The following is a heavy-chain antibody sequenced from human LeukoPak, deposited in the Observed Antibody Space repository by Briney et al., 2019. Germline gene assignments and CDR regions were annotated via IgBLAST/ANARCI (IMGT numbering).Heavy chain of an antibody. J-gene: IGHJ4*02. D-gene: IGHD3-10*01. CDR1: GFTVSSNY. V-gene: IGHV3-66*01. Sequence: LTGGSLRLSCAASGFTVSSNYMSWVRQAPGKGLEWVSVIYSGGSTYYADSVKGRFTISRDNSKNTLHLQMNSLRAEDTAVYYCARDPRFTMVRGVIPTAKDYWGQGTLVTVSS. CDR3: ARDPRFTMVRGVIPTAKDY. CDR2: IYSGGST.